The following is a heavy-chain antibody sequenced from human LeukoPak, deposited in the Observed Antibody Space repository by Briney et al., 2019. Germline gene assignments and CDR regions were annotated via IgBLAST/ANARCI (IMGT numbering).Heavy chain of an antibody. CDR1: GYTFTVYY. CDR2: INPNSGGT. CDR3: ARDLGTTRSRSGSMNY. J-gene: IGHJ4*02. Sequence: ASVKVSCKASGYTFTVYYMHWVRQAPGQGLEWMGWINPNSGGTNYAQKFQGRVTMTRDPSISTAYMELSRLRSDDTAVYYCARDLGTTRSRSGSMNYWGQGTLVTVSS. D-gene: IGHD3-10*01. V-gene: IGHV1-2*02.